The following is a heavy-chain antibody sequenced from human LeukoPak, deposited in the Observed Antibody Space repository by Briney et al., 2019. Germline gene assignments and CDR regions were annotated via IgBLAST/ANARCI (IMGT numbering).Heavy chain of an antibody. CDR3: ARDSGTTGGVKFDP. CDR2: IYGSGTT. J-gene: IGHJ5*02. CDR1: GGSISSYY. V-gene: IGHV4-4*07. D-gene: IGHD3-16*01. Sequence: SETLSLTCTVSGGSISSYYWSWIRQPAGKGLEWIGRIYGSGTTTYNPSLKSRVSMSIDTSKNQFSLKLMSVTAADTAVYYCARDSGTTGGVKFDPWGQGTLVTVSS.